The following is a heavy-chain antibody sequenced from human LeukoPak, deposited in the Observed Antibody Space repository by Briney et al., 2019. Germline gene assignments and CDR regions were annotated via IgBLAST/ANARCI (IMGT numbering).Heavy chain of an antibody. CDR1: GYTFTSYG. CDR2: ISAYNGNT. CDR3: ARVEYSYGYGAFDI. J-gene: IGHJ3*02. V-gene: IGHV1-18*01. Sequence: ASVKVSCKASGYTFTSYGISWVRQAPGQGLEGVGWISAYNGNTKYAQKLQGRVTMTTDTSTTTAYMELRSLRSDDTAVYYCARVEYSYGYGAFDIWGQGTMVTVSS. D-gene: IGHD5-18*01.